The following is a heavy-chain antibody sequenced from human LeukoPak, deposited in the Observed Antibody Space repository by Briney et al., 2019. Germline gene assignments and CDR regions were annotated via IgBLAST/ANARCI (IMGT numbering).Heavy chain of an antibody. CDR1: GFTFSSYG. CDR3: ADFWSAYYV. J-gene: IGHJ4*02. CDR2: ISGSGGSP. Sequence: GGSLRLSCAASGFTFSSYGMHWVRQAPGKGLEWVSTISGSGGSPYYADSVKGRFTISRDNSKNTLYLQMNSLRAEDTAVYYCADFWSAYYVWGQGTLVTVSS. V-gene: IGHV3-23*01. D-gene: IGHD3-3*01.